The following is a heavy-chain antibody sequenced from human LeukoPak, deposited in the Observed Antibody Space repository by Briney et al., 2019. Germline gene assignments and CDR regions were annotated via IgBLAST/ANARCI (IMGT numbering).Heavy chain of an antibody. CDR1: GGSISSYY. D-gene: IGHD5-12*01. J-gene: IGHJ6*03. Sequence: SETLSLTCTVSGGSISSYYWSWIRQPAGKGLEWIGRIYTSGSTNYNPSLKSRVTMSVDTSKNQFSLKLSSVTAADTAVYYCARVSGYSGYDGYYYCYYYMDVWGKGTTVTVSS. CDR3: ARVSGYSGYDGYYYCYYYMDV. V-gene: IGHV4-4*07. CDR2: IYTSGST.